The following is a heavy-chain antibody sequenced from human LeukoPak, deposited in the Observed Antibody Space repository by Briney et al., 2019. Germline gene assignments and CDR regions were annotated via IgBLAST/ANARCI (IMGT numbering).Heavy chain of an antibody. D-gene: IGHD2-2*01. J-gene: IGHJ4*02. CDR1: GGSMRSFY. V-gene: IGHV4-59*05. CDR3: ARQRVGVVPAGYFDS. CDR2: VYYSGSA. Sequence: NPSETLSLTCTVSGGSMRSFYWGWIRLPPGKGLEWVASVYYSGSAHYNPSFKSRVTISVDTSRSQFSLKLTSVTAADTALYFCARQRVGVVPAGYFDSWGPGTLVTVSS.